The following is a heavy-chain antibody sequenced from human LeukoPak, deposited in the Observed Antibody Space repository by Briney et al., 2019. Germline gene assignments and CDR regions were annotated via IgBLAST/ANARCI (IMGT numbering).Heavy chain of an antibody. J-gene: IGHJ4*02. Sequence: GGSLRLSCAASGFTLSSYWMSWVRQAPGKGLEWVANIKQDGSEKYYVDSVKGRFTISRDNAKNSLYLQMNSLRAEDTALYHCAKEAVAGAIDYWGQGTLVTVSS. D-gene: IGHD6-19*01. CDR3: AKEAVAGAIDY. V-gene: IGHV3-7*03. CDR1: GFTLSSYW. CDR2: IKQDGSEK.